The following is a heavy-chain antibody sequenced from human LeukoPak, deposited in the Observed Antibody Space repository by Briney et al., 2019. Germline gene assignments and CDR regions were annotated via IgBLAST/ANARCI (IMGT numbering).Heavy chain of an antibody. V-gene: IGHV3-74*01. CDR3: AREGPINNGDLDD. Sequence: GGSLRLSCAASGFTFSSYWMHWVRQAPGKGLVWVSRINSDGSSTSYADSVKGRFTISRDNAKNSLYLQMNSLRAEDTAVYYCAREGPINNGDLDDWGQGTLVTVSS. CDR2: INSDGSST. J-gene: IGHJ4*02. D-gene: IGHD1/OR15-1a*01. CDR1: GFTFSSYW.